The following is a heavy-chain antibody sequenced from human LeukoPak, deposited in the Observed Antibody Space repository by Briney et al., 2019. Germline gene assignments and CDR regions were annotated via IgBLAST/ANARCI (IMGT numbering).Heavy chain of an antibody. J-gene: IGHJ6*03. CDR2: VYYSGST. V-gene: IGHV4-30-4*07. CDR1: GGSISSGGYS. D-gene: IGHD2-2*01. CDR3: ARDLYCSSTSCHGNYYMDV. Sequence: SQTLSLTYAVSGGSISSGGYSWSWIRQPPGKGLEWIGYVYYSGSTYYNPSLKSRVTISVDTSKNQFSLKLSSVTAADTAVYYCARDLYCSSTSCHGNYYMDVWGKGTTVTVSS.